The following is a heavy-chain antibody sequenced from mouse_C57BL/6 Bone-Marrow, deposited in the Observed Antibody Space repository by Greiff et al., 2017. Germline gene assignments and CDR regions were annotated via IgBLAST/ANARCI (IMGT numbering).Heavy chain of an antibody. Sequence: EVQLKQSGAELVRPGASVKLSCTASGFNIKDDYMHWVKQRPEQGLEWIGWIDPENGDTEYASKFQGKATITADTSSNTAYLQLSSLTSEDTAVYYCTTDDGDFSWFAYWGQGTLVTVSA. V-gene: IGHV14-4*01. J-gene: IGHJ3*01. CDR2: IDPENGDT. CDR1: GFNIKDDY. CDR3: TTDDGDFSWFAY. D-gene: IGHD2-3*01.